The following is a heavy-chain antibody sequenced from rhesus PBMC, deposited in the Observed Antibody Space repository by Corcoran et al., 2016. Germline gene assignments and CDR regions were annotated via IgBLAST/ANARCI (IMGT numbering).Heavy chain of an antibody. Sequence: QVQLQESGPGMVKPSETLSLTCAVSGGSISSGYYYWTWIRQSPGKGLEWIGGIYSNSEMNRFNTSRKSSGIMLKDAYENQCSLRLTSVTAADTAVYFCARNLGYWGQGVLVTVSS. CDR1: GGSISSGYYY. V-gene: IGHV4S12*01. J-gene: IGHJ4*01. CDR3: ARNLGY. CDR2: IYSNSEMN.